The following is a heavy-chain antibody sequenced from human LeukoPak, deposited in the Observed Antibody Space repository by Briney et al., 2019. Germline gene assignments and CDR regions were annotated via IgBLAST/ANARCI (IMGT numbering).Heavy chain of an antibody. D-gene: IGHD3-10*01. Sequence: PSETLSLTCTVSGGSINSYYWSWIRQPPGKGLEWIGYISYSGRTNYNPSLKSRVTISLDTSNKQFSLKVISVTAADTAVYYCARQTSGSYSPNWFDPWGQGTLVTVSS. CDR3: ARQTSGSYSPNWFDP. CDR1: GGSINSYY. V-gene: IGHV4-59*01. CDR2: ISYSGRT. J-gene: IGHJ5*02.